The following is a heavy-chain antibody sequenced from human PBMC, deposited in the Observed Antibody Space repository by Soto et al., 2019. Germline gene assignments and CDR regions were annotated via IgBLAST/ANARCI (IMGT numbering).Heavy chain of an antibody. Sequence: ASVKVSCKASGYTFTSYAMHWVRQAPGQRLEWMGWINAGSGNTKYSQKFQGRVTITRDTSASTAYMELSSLRSEDTAVYYCARTDYDAFDIWGQGTMVT. CDR2: INAGSGNT. CDR1: GYTFTSYA. V-gene: IGHV1-3*01. D-gene: IGHD4-17*01. CDR3: ARTDYDAFDI. J-gene: IGHJ3*02.